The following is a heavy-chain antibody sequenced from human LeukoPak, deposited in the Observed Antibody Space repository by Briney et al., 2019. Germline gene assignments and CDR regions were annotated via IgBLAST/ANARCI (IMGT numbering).Heavy chain of an antibody. CDR2: ISSSSSYI. CDR1: GFTFSSYS. D-gene: IGHD6-6*01. Sequence: GGSLRLSCAASGFTFSSYSMNWVRQAPGKGLEWVSSISSSSSYIYYADSVKGRFTISRDNAKNSLYLQMNSLRAEDTAVYYCARVPWRDSSSSAVDYWGQGTLVTVSS. J-gene: IGHJ4*02. CDR3: ARVPWRDSSSSAVDY. V-gene: IGHV3-21*01.